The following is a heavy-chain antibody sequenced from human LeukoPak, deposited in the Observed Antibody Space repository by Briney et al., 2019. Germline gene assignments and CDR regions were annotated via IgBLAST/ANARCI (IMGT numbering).Heavy chain of an antibody. V-gene: IGHV4-34*01. CDR1: GGSFSGYY. J-gene: IGHJ6*02. CDR3: ARGGRPMQEYYYGMDV. Sequence: SETLSLTCAVYGGSFSGYYWSWNRQPPGKGLEWIGEINHSGSTNYNPSLKSRVTISVDTSKNQFSLKLSSVTAADTAVYYCARGGRPMQEYYYGMDVWGQGTTVTVCS. CDR2: INHSGST.